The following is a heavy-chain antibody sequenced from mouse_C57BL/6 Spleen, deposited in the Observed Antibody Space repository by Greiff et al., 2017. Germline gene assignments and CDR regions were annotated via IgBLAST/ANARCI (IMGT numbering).Heavy chain of an antibody. CDR3: VRVYDYDTDYAMDY. D-gene: IGHD2-4*01. CDR2: IRSKSNNYAT. CDR1: GFSFNTYA. V-gene: IGHV10-1*01. J-gene: IGHJ4*01. Sequence: EVQGVESGGGLVQPKGSLKLSCAASGFSFNTYAMNWVRQAPGKGLEWVARIRSKSNNYATYYADSVKDRFTISRDDSESMLYLQMNNLKTEDTAMYYCVRVYDYDTDYAMDYWGQGTSVTVSS.